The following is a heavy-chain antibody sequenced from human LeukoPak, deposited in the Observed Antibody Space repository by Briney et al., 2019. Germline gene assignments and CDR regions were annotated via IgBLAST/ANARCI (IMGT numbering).Heavy chain of an antibody. D-gene: IGHD4-17*01. CDR1: GFTFSSYA. V-gene: IGHV3-23*01. J-gene: IGHJ4*02. CDR3: ARDYADYVGYFFFDY. Sequence: PGGSLRLSCAASGFTFSSYAMSWVRQAPGKGLEWVSTFSGNSDSTYYADSVKGRFTISRDNSKNTLYLQMNSLRAEDTAVYYCARDYADYVGYFFFDYWGQGTLVTVSS. CDR2: FSGNSDST.